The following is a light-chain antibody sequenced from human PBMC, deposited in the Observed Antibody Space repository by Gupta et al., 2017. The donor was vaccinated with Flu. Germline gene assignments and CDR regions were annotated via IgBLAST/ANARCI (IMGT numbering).Light chain of an antibody. J-gene: IGKJ1*01. Sequence: DIQMTQSPSTLSASVGDRVTITCRASQSIGNWLAWYQQKPGKSPKILISKASSLESGIPSRFGGSGSGTXFTLTIXSLHPDDYATYYCQQYSTYPWAFGXGTKVEV. CDR3: QQYSTYPWA. CDR1: QSIGNW. CDR2: KAS. V-gene: IGKV1-5*03.